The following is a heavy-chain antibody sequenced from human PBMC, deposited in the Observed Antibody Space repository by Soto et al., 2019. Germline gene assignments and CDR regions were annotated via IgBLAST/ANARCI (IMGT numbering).Heavy chain of an antibody. CDR2: ISSSNYI. CDR1: GFTFSSYS. Sequence: EVQLVESGGGLVKPGGSLRLSCAASGFTFSSYSMNWVRKAPGKGLEWVSSISSSNYIYYAASVKGRFTISRDNAKNSLYLQMNSLRAEDTAVYYCARFGYSRAYYGMDVWGQGTTVTVSS. D-gene: IGHD6-13*01. J-gene: IGHJ6*02. V-gene: IGHV3-21*01. CDR3: ARFGYSRAYYGMDV.